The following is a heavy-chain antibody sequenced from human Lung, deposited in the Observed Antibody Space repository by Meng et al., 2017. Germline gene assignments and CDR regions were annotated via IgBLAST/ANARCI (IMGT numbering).Heavy chain of an antibody. V-gene: IGHV3-23*04. J-gene: IGHJ4*02. CDR1: GFSFSSYA. Sequence: DVQLVESGGGLVQTGGALGLSCAASGFSFSSYAMSWVRHAPGKGLGWVSALSGGGFTTYYADSVKGRFAISRHNSKNTLYLQMNSLRAEDTALYYCAKYSYGLGDYLDYWGQGALVTVSS. CDR2: LSGGGFTT. CDR3: AKYSYGLGDYLDY. D-gene: IGHD3-10*01.